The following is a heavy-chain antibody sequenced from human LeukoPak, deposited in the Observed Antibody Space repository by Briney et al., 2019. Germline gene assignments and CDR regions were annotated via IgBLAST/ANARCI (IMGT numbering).Heavy chain of an antibody. D-gene: IGHD5-12*01. Sequence: GGPLRLSCAASGFTFDDYAMHWVRQAPGKGLEWVSGISWNSGSIGYADSVKSRFTISSDNAKNSLYLQMNSLRAEDMALYYCAKDMGRMVATCYFDYWGQGTLVTVSS. CDR3: AKDMGRMVATCYFDY. CDR1: GFTFDDYA. CDR2: ISWNSGSI. J-gene: IGHJ4*02. V-gene: IGHV3-9*03.